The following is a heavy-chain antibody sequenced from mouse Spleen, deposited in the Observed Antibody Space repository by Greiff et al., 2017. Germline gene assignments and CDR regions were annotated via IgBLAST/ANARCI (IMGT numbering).Heavy chain of an antibody. CDR3: ARWDDYYAMDY. V-gene: IGHV1-19*01. Sequence: VQLQQSGPVLVKPGASVKMSCKASGYTFTDYYMNWVKQSHGKSLEWIGVINPYNGGTSYNQKFKGKATLTVDKSSSTAYMELNSLTSEDSAVYYCARWDDYYAMDYWGQGTSVTVSS. D-gene: IGHD4-1*01. CDR1: GYTFTDYY. CDR2: INPYNGGT. J-gene: IGHJ4*01.